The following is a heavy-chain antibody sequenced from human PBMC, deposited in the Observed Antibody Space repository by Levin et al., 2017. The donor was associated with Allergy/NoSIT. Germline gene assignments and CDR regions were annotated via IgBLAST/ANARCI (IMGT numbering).Heavy chain of an antibody. D-gene: IGHD2-21*02. CDR1: GDSISSSTYY. CDR3: ARHGYAVVVTPLRELGPDY. Sequence: SETLSLTCTVSGDSISSSTYYWGWIRQPPGKGLEWIGSIYYSGSTYYNPSLKSRVTISVDTSKNQFSLNLSSVTAADTAVYYCARHGYAVVVTPLRELGPDYWGQGALVTVSS. V-gene: IGHV4-39*01. J-gene: IGHJ4*02. CDR2: IYYSGST.